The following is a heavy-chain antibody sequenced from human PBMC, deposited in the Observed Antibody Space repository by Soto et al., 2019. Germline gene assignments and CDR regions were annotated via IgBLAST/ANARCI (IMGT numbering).Heavy chain of an antibody. D-gene: IGHD6-13*01. J-gene: IGHJ4*02. Sequence: SETLSLTCAVYGGSFSGYYWSWIRQPPGKGLEWIGEINHSGSTNYNPSLKSRVTISLDTTKNQFSLKLSSVTAADTAVYYCARTVAAGTVDYWGQGTLVTVSS. CDR1: GGSFSGYY. V-gene: IGHV4-34*01. CDR3: ARTVAAGTVDY. CDR2: INHSGST.